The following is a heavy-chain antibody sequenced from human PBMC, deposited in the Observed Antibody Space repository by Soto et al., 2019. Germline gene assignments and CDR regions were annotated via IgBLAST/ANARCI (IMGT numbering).Heavy chain of an antibody. Sequence: EVQLLESGGGLVQPGGSLRLSCAASGFTFSSYAMSWVRQAPGKGLEWVSAISGSGGSTYYADSVKGRFTISRDNSKNTLYLQMNGRRAEDTAVYYCAKESYLFCSGGSCYPPYDYWGEGTLVTVSS. CDR2: ISGSGGST. CDR1: GFTFSSYA. V-gene: IGHV3-23*01. J-gene: IGHJ4*02. CDR3: AKESYLFCSGGSCYPPYDY. D-gene: IGHD2-15*01.